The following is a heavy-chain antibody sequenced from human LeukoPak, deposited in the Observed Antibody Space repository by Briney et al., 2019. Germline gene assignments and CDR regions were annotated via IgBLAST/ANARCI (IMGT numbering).Heavy chain of an antibody. D-gene: IGHD3-22*01. CDR2: ISSSGSTI. Sequence: GGSLRLSCAASGFTFSTYEMNWVRQAPGKGLEWVSYISSSGSTIYYADSVKGRFTISRDNAKNSLYLQMNSLRAEDTAVYYCARGHDSSGYYREPLYWGQGTLVTVSS. CDR3: ARGHDSSGYYREPLY. V-gene: IGHV3-48*03. J-gene: IGHJ4*02. CDR1: GFTFSTYE.